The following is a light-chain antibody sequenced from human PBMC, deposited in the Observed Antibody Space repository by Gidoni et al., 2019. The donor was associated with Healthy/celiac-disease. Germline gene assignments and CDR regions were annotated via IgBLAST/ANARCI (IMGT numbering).Light chain of an antibody. V-gene: IGLV1-40*01. CDR2: GNS. CDR3: QSYDSSLSENV. CDR1: GSNIGAGYD. J-gene: IGLJ1*01. Sequence: QSVLTQPPSVSRDPGQRVTISCTGRGSNIGAGYDVHWYQQLPVTAPKLLIYGNSNRPSGVPDRFSGSKSGTSASLAITGLQAEDEADYYCQSYDSSLSENVFGTGTKVTVL.